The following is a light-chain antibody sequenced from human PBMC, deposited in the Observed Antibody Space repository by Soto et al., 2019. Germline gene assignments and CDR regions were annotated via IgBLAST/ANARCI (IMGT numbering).Light chain of an antibody. Sequence: QPVLTQPASVSGSPGQSITISCTGTSSDVGGYNYVSWYQQHPGKAPKLMIYDVINRPSGVSNRFSGSKSGNTASLTISGLQAEDEADYYCSSYTSGSTLVVFGGGTKVTVL. J-gene: IGLJ2*01. CDR2: DVI. CDR1: SSDVGGYNY. V-gene: IGLV2-14*03. CDR3: SSYTSGSTLVV.